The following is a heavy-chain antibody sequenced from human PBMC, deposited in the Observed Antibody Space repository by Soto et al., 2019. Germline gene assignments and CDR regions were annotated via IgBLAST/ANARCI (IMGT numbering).Heavy chain of an antibody. CDR2: IYHSGST. D-gene: IGHD3-10*02. J-gene: IGHJ5*02. CDR1: GGSISSGGYS. V-gene: IGHV4-30-2*01. CDR3: ARGRDVLFRRHPRGRWFDP. Sequence: QLQLQESGSGLVKPSQTLSLTCAVSGGSISSGGYSWSWIRQPPGKGLEWIGYIYHSGSTYYNPSLKSRVTISVDRSKHHFSLNLSSVPPAATAVYYCARGRDVLFRRHPRGRWFDPWGPGTLVTVSS.